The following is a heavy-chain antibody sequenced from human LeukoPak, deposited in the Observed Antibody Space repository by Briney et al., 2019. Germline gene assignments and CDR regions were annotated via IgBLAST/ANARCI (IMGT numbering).Heavy chain of an antibody. CDR2: IWYNGNNR. CDR3: ARGTFYGGNSPFAFDI. D-gene: IGHD4-23*01. Sequence: PGRSLRLSCAASGFTFSRYAMHWVRQAPGKGLEWVAMIWYNGNNRDYADSVKGRFTISRDNSKTTLFLQMNSLRAEDTAVYYCARGTFYGGNSPFAFDIWGQGTMVTVSS. J-gene: IGHJ3*02. CDR1: GFTFSRYA. V-gene: IGHV3-30*04.